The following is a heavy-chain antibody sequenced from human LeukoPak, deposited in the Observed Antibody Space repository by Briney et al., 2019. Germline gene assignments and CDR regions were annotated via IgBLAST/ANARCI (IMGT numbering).Heavy chain of an antibody. J-gene: IGHJ6*02. CDR2: IYYSGST. Sequence: SETLSLTCTVSGGSISSYYWSWIRQPPGKGLEWIGCIYYSGSTNYNPSLKSRVTISVDTSKNQFSLKLSSVTAADTAVYYCARDLPVQLERRGYYYYGMDVWGQGTTVTVSS. CDR3: ARDLPVQLERRGYYYYGMDV. CDR1: GGSISSYY. D-gene: IGHD1-1*01. V-gene: IGHV4-59*01.